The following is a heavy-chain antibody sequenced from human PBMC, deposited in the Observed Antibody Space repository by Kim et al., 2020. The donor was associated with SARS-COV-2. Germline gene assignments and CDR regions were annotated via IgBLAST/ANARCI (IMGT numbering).Heavy chain of an antibody. Sequence: NKHDGVSVKGRFTISTDNSKNTISLDMNNLRPDDTAVYYCAREASAGFDYWGQGALVTVSS. CDR3: AREASAGFDY. J-gene: IGHJ4*02. V-gene: IGHV3-30*03. D-gene: IGHD6-13*01. CDR2: NK.